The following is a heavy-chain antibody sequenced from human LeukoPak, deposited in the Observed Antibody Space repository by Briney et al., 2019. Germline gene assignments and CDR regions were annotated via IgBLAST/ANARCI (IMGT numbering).Heavy chain of an antibody. CDR3: ARGQIVVVPAAPFDY. CDR1: GGSFSGYY. J-gene: IGHJ4*02. CDR2: INHSGST. Sequence: SETLSLTCAVYGGSFSGYYLSWIRQPQGKGLEWIGEINHSGSTNYNPSLKSRVTISVDTSKNQFSLKLSSVTAADTAVYDCARGQIVVVPAAPFDYWGQGTLVTVSS. D-gene: IGHD2-2*01. V-gene: IGHV4-34*01.